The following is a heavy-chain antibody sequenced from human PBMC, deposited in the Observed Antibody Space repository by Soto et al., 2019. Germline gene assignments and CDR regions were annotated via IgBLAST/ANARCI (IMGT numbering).Heavy chain of an antibody. V-gene: IGHV4-34*01. CDR3: ARGVGYAGVDY. CDR1: GGSFSAYY. J-gene: IGHJ4*02. D-gene: IGHD5-12*01. CDR2: INHSGST. Sequence: QVQLQQWGAGLLKPSETLSLTCAVYGGSFSAYYWSWIRQPPGKGLEWIGEINHSGSTTYNPSLTSRVPISVDRSQNQFSLKLSSVTAADTALYYCARGVGYAGVDYWGQGTLVTVSS.